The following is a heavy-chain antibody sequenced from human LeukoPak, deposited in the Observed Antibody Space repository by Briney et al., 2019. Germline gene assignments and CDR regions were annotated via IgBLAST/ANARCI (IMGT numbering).Heavy chain of an antibody. D-gene: IGHD2-15*01. CDR3: AKGGLGTFDI. Sequence: GGTLRLSCAASGFTFSSNGMSWVRQAPGKGLEWVSAISGSGVSTYYADSVKGRFTISRDNSKNTLYLQMNSLRAEDTAVYYCAKGGLGTFDIWGQGTMVTVSS. CDR2: ISGSGVST. CDR1: GFTFSSNG. V-gene: IGHV3-23*01. J-gene: IGHJ3*02.